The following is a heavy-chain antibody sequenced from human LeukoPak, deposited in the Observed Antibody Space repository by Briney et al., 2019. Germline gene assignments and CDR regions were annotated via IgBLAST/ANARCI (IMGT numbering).Heavy chain of an antibody. CDR2: INPNSGGT. CDR1: GYTFTGYY. J-gene: IGHJ6*02. Sequence: ASVKVSCKASGYTFTGYYMHWVRQAPGQGLERMEWINPNSGGTNHAQKFQGRVTMTRDTSISTAYMELSRLRSDDTAVYYCARALGATGALYYYYGMDVWGQGTTVTVSS. CDR3: ARALGATGALYYYYGMDV. D-gene: IGHD1-26*01. V-gene: IGHV1-2*02.